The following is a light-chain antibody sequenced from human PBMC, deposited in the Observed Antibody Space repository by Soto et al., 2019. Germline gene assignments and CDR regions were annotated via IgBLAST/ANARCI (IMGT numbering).Light chain of an antibody. J-gene: IGLJ1*01. CDR3: TSDAGGNDV. V-gene: IGLV2-8*01. Sequence: QSALTQPPSASGSPGQSVTIACTGTSSDVGGYNYVSCYQQHPGKVPKLMVYEVNKRPSGVPDRFSGSKSVNTASLTVSGLQAEDEADYYCTSDAGGNDVFGTGTKVTVL. CDR2: EVN. CDR1: SSDVGGYNY.